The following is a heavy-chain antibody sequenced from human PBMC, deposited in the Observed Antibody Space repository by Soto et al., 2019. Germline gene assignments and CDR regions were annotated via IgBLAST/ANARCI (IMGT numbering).Heavy chain of an antibody. D-gene: IGHD3-22*01. J-gene: IGHJ3*02. V-gene: IGHV3-15*01. CDR2: IKSKTDGGTT. Sequence: NPGGSLRLSCAASGFTFSNAWMSWVRQAPGKGLEWVGRIKSKTDGGTTDYAAPVKGRFTISRDDSKNTLYLQMNSLKTEDTAVYYCTTLIVVVIRDAFDIWGQGTMVTVSS. CDR3: TTLIVVVIRDAFDI. CDR1: GFTFSNAW.